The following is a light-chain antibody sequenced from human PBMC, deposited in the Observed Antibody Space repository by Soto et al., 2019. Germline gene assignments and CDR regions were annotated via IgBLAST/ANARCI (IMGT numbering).Light chain of an antibody. J-gene: IGKJ5*01. Sequence: DFQMTQSPSSLSASVGDRVTITCRATQAIKNCLNWYQQKPGRAPKLLISDASTLQRGVPSRFSGSGSGTHFTFGISSLQPEDVGTYYCQQSDNLPLPFGQGTRLDIK. CDR2: DAS. V-gene: IGKV1-33*01. CDR1: QAIKNC. CDR3: QQSDNLPLP.